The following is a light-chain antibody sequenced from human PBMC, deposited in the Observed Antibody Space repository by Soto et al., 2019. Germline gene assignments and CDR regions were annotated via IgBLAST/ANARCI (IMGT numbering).Light chain of an antibody. CDR3: QHYGNSPALA. V-gene: IGKV3-20*01. CDR1: QNVRNNY. CDR2: GAS. Sequence: EIVLTQSPATLSVSPGERATLSCRASQNVRNNYLSWYQQKPGQAPRLIFYGASSRTAVIPDRFSGSGSGTYFTLTISRLEPEDFAVYYCQHYGNSPALAFGGGTKVEIK. J-gene: IGKJ4*01.